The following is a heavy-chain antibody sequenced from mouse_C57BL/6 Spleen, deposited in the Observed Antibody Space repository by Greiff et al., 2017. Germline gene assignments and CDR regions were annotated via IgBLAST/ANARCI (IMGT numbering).Heavy chain of an antibody. Sequence: VQLQQPGAELVKPGASVKMSCKASGYTFTSYWITWVKQRPGQGLEWIGDIYPGSGSTNYNEKFKSKATLTVDTSSSTAYMQLSSLTSEDSAVYYCARGDTTVNWYFDVWGTGTTVTVSS. V-gene: IGHV1-55*01. J-gene: IGHJ1*03. CDR3: ARGDTTVNWYFDV. CDR2: IYPGSGST. CDR1: GYTFTSYW. D-gene: IGHD1-1*01.